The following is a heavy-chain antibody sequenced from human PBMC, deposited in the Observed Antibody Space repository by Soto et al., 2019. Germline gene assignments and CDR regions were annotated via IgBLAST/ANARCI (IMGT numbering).Heavy chain of an antibody. CDR3: ARTLYVGGLLGYYNFHVMDV. CDR2: INPNNGNT. Sequence: QVQLVQSGAEVKKPGASVKVSCKASGYILSNYGVTWVRQAPGQGLEWMGWINPNNGNTNYAQKLQGRVTLTTDTSTSTAYMELMSLRSDDTALYYCARTLYVGGLLGYYNFHVMDVWGQGTTVTVSS. V-gene: IGHV1-18*01. J-gene: IGHJ6*02. D-gene: IGHD2-8*02. CDR1: GYILSNYG.